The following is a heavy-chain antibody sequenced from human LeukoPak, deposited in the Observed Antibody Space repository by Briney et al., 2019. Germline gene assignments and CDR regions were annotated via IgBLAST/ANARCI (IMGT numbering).Heavy chain of an antibody. V-gene: IGHV4-38-2*02. D-gene: IGHD3-3*01. CDR1: GYSISSGYY. CDR3: ARRQYYDFWSGYRYYFDY. J-gene: IGHJ4*02. CDR2: IYHSGST. Sequence: ASETLSLTCTVSGYSISSGYYWGWIRQPPGKGLEWIGSIYHSGSTYYNPSLKSRVTISVDTSKNQFSLKLSSVTAADTAVYYCARRQYYDFWSGYRYYFDYWGQGTLVTVSS.